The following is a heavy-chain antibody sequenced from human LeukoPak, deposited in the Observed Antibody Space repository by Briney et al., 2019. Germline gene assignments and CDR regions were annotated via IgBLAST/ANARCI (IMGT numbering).Heavy chain of an antibody. CDR3: ARGGNSSTWYEFDY. Sequence: GGSLRLSCAASGFAVSTKYMSWVRQAPGKGLEWVSLMYSVIGTYYADSVKGRFTISRDNSKNTLYLQMNNLRAEDTAVYYCARGGNSSTWYEFDYWGQGTLVTVSS. D-gene: IGHD6-13*01. CDR2: MYSVIGT. V-gene: IGHV3-53*01. CDR1: GFAVSTKY. J-gene: IGHJ4*02.